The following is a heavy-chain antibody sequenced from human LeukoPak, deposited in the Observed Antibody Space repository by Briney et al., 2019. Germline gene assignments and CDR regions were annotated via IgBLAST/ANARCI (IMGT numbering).Heavy chain of an antibody. Sequence: SETLSLTCTGSGVSISSYCWSWIRQPPGKGLEWIGYIYSSGSTNYNPSLKSRVTISVDASKNQFSLKLSSVTAADTAVYYCARSPSTGLVSTGLRKDYFDYWGQGTLVTVSS. V-gene: IGHV4-59*01. CDR1: GVSISSYC. J-gene: IGHJ4*02. CDR2: IYSSGST. D-gene: IGHD1-1*01. CDR3: ARSPSTGLVSTGLRKDYFDY.